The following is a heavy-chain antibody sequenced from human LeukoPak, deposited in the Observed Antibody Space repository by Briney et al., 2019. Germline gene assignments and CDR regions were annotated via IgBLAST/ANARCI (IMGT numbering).Heavy chain of an antibody. CDR1: GFTFSSYS. V-gene: IGHV3-21*01. D-gene: IGHD3-9*01. Sequence: PGGSLRLSCAASGFTFSSYSMNWVRQAPGKGLEWVAPISTSIYIYYADPVKRRLTISTDNAKNSLYLQMNSLRAEDTAVYYCARLNDILTGYYMDVWGKGTTVTVSS. CDR3: ARLNDILTGYYMDV. J-gene: IGHJ6*03. CDR2: ISTSIYI.